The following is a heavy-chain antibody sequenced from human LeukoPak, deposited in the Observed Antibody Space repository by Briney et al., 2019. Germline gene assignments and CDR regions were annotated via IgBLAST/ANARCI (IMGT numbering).Heavy chain of an antibody. CDR3: ASCPLYSYYMDV. Sequence: SETLSLTCTVSGGPISSYYWSWIRQPPGKGLEWIGYIFYSGNTNYNPSLKSRVTISVDTSKNQFSLKLSSVTAADTAVYYCASCPLYSYYMDVWGKGTTVTVSS. CDR1: GGPISSYY. V-gene: IGHV4-59*08. CDR2: IFYSGNT. J-gene: IGHJ6*03. D-gene: IGHD3-16*01.